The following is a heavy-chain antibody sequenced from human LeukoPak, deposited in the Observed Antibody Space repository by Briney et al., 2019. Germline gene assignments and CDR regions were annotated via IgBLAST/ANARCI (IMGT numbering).Heavy chain of an antibody. CDR3: AKDPIAAAGTPGDY. CDR2: ISGSGGST. D-gene: IGHD6-13*01. J-gene: IGHJ4*02. Sequence: GGSLRLSCTASGFTFSSYAMSWVRQAPGKGLEWVSAISGSGGSTYYADSVKGRFTISRDNSKNTLYLQMNSLRAEDTAVYYCAKDPIAAAGTPGDYWGQGTLVTVSS. CDR1: GFTFSSYA. V-gene: IGHV3-23*01.